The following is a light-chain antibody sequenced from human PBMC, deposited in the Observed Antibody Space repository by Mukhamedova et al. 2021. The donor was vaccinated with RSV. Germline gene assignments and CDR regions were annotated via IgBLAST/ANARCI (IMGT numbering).Light chain of an antibody. CDR3: QQSYSSPQT. CDR1: QSISRY. V-gene: IGKV1-39*01. CDR2: ATS. Sequence: GDRVTITRRASQSISRYLNWYQHKPGKAPKLLIYATSFLQGGVPSRFSGSGSGTDFSLTISSLQPEDFATYYCQQSYSSPQTFGQGT. J-gene: IGKJ2*01.